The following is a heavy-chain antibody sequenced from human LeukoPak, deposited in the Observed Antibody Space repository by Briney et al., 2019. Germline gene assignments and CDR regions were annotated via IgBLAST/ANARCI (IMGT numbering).Heavy chain of an antibody. CDR1: GFTFSSYG. CDR2: ICYDGINK. V-gene: IGHV3-33*01. J-gene: IGHJ3*01. CDR3: VREDNSASDAFDL. Sequence: GRSLRLSCAASGFTFSSYGMHWVRQAPGKGLEWVAVICYDGINKYYADSVKGRFTISRDNSKNTLYQMNSLRAEDTAVYYCVREDNSASDAFDLWGQGTMVTVSS. D-gene: IGHD3-22*01.